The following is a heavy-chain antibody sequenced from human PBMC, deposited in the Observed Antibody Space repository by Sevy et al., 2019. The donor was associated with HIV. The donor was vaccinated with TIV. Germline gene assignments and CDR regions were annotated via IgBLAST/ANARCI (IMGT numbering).Heavy chain of an antibody. D-gene: IGHD6-6*01. CDR1: GFTFSSYS. CDR2: ISSSSSYI. CDR3: ARALSSYFDY. J-gene: IGHJ4*02. V-gene: IGHV3-21*01. Sequence: GGSLRLSCAASGFTFSSYSMNWVRQAPGKGLEWVSSISSSSSYIYYTDSVKGRFTISRDNAKNSLYLQMNSLRAEDTAVYYCARALSSYFDYWGQGTLVTVSS.